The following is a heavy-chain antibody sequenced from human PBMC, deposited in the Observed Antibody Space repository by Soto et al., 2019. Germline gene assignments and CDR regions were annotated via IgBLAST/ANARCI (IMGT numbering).Heavy chain of an antibody. CDR1: GGSISSYY. J-gene: IGHJ4*02. CDR2: IYYSGST. D-gene: IGHD3-10*01. V-gene: IGHV4-59*01. CDR3: AKDPAPYSSSSSYYFDY. Sequence: SETLSLTCTVSGGSISSYYWSWIRQPPGKGLEWIGYIYYSGSTNYNPSLKSRVTISVDTSKNQFSLKLSSVTAADTAVYYCAKDPAPYSSSSSYYFDYWGQGTLVTVS.